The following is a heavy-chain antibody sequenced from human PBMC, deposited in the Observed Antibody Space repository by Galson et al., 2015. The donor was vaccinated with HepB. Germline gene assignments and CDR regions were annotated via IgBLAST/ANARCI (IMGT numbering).Heavy chain of an antibody. CDR2: ITPLFGSA. CDR3: AGERNAETTVSSPFDD. V-gene: IGHV1-69*13. J-gene: IGHJ4*02. D-gene: IGHD1-1*01. Sequence: SVKVSCKASGGTFRTYSISWVRQAPGQGLEWMGGITPLFGSAKYAQKFRDRLTITADESTSTAYMELSSLRSEDTAIYYCAGERNAETTVSSPFDDWGQGTLVIVSS. CDR1: GGTFRTYS.